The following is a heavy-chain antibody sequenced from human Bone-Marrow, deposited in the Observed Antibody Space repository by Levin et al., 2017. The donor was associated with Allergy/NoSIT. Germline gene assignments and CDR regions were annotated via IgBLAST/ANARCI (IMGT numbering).Heavy chain of an antibody. V-gene: IGHV3-66*02. Sequence: GGSLRLSCAVSGFTVGNNYMTWVRQAPGKGLEWVSFIYSGGGTHYADSVKGRFTISRDNFKNTLYLQMNSLRDEDTAVYYCARKTDGPKGDYWGQGTLVTVSS. CDR1: GFTVGNNY. CDR2: IYSGGGT. J-gene: IGHJ4*02. D-gene: IGHD4-17*01. CDR3: ARKTDGPKGDY.